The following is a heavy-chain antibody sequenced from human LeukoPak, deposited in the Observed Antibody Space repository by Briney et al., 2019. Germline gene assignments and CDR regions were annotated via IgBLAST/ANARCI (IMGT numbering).Heavy chain of an antibody. CDR3: ARRTIVVLLEDWYFDL. D-gene: IGHD1-26*01. J-gene: IGHJ2*01. CDR1: GGSISSSSYY. CDR2: IYYSGST. Sequence: SETLSLTCTVSGGSISSSSYYWGWIRQPPGKGLEWIGSIYYSGSTYYNPSLKSRVTISVDTSKNQFSLKLSSVTAADTAVYYCARRTIVVLLEDWYFDLWGRGTLVTVSS. V-gene: IGHV4-39*07.